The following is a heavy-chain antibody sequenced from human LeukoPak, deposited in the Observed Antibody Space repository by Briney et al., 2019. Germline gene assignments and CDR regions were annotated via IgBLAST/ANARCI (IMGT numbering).Heavy chain of an antibody. CDR2: IYHSGST. J-gene: IGHJ5*02. CDR1: GASISGSDW. CDR3: ARGTGDIVVVPAARFDP. Sequence: PSETLSLTCAVSGASISGSDWWTWVRQPPGKGLEWIGEIYHSGSTNYNPSLKSRVTISVDKSKSHFSLKVTSVTAADTAVYYCARGTGDIVVVPAARFDPWGQGTLVTVSS. D-gene: IGHD2-2*01. V-gene: IGHV4-4*02.